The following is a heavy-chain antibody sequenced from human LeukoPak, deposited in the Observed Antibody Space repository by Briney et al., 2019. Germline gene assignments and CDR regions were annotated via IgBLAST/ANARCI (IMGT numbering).Heavy chain of an antibody. J-gene: IGHJ4*02. Sequence: GGSLRLSCAASGFTFSSYSMNWVRQAPGKGLEWVSSISSSSSYIYYADSVKGRFTISRDNAKNSLYLQMNSLRAEDTAVYYCARDQENSSGFDYWGQGTLVTVSS. V-gene: IGHV3-21*01. D-gene: IGHD6-19*01. CDR3: ARDQENSSGFDY. CDR1: GFTFSSYS. CDR2: ISSSSSYI.